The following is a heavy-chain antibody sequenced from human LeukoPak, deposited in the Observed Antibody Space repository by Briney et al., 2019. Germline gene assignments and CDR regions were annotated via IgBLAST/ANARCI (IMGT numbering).Heavy chain of an antibody. D-gene: IGHD1-7*01. J-gene: IGHJ4*02. CDR2: TSDRGDYT. V-gene: IGHV3-23*01. Sequence: GGSLRLSCAASGFTFTSYSMNWVRQAPGKGLEWVSGTSDRGDYTYYADSVKGRFTISRDSSKNTLFLQMNSLRAEDTALYFCARKAQYNGHYPLDYWGQGTLVTVSS. CDR3: ARKAQYNGHYPLDY. CDR1: GFTFTSYS.